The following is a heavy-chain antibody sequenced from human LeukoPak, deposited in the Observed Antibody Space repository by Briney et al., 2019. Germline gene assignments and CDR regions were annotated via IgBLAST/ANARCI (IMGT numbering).Heavy chain of an antibody. CDR1: GFTFSSYG. Sequence: PGGTLRLSCAASGFTFSSYGMHWVRQAPRPGLGWVAVIWYDGSNKSYADSVKGRFTISRENSKNTLYLQMNSLRAEDTAVYYCARDYPESSIAAAAPYYYYGMDVWGQGTTVTVSS. CDR2: IWYDGSNK. CDR3: ARDYPESSIAAAAPYYYYGMDV. V-gene: IGHV3-33*01. J-gene: IGHJ6*02. D-gene: IGHD6-13*01.